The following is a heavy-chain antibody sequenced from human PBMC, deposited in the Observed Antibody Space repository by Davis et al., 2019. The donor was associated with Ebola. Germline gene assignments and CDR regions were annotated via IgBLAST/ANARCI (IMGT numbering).Heavy chain of an antibody. D-gene: IGHD3-22*01. CDR1: GFTFSSYA. Sequence: GESLKISCAASGFTFSSYAMHWVRQAPGKGLEWVAVISYDGSNKYYADSVKGRFTISRDNSKNTLYLQMNSLRPEDTAVYHCAKTRPYYFDARGFFELDYWGQGTLVTVSS. CDR2: ISYDGSNK. CDR3: AKTRPYYFDARGFFELDY. J-gene: IGHJ4*02. V-gene: IGHV3-30-3*02.